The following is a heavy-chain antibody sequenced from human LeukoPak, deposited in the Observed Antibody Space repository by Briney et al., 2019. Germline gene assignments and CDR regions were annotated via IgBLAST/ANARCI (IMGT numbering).Heavy chain of an antibody. J-gene: IGHJ4*02. CDR2: ISYDGSSK. D-gene: IGHD5-12*01. V-gene: IGHV3-30*01. CDR3: ARVTGHSGYDLKY. Sequence: GGSLRLSCAASGFLFSAYDLHWVRQAPGKGLEWVAFISYDGSSKKYAQSVKGRFTISRENSKNTLYVQMNSLRHEDTAVYYCARVTGHSGYDLKYWGQGALVTVSS. CDR1: GFLFSAYD.